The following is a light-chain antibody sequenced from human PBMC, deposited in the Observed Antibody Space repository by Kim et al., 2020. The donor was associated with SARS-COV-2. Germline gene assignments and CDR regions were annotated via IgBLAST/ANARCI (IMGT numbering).Light chain of an antibody. J-gene: IGKJ1*01. Sequence: DIQLTQSPSFLSASVGDRVTITCRASQGIRSDLAWYQQKPGNAPKLLIYTASTLQSGVPSRFSGSGSGTEFTLTISSLQPEDFATYYCQQLNTFPRTFGQGTKVDIK. CDR2: TAS. CDR3: QQLNTFPRT. CDR1: QGIRSD. V-gene: IGKV1-9*01.